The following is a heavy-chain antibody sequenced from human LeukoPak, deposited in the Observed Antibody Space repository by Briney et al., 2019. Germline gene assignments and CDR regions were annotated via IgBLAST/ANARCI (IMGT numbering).Heavy chain of an antibody. V-gene: IGHV4-4*07. Sequence: SETLSLTCTVSGGSISSYYWSWIRQPPGKGLEWIGRIYTNGNTDYNPSLKSRVTVSVDTSKNQFSLRLSSVTAADTAVYYCARDRSGASSFDPWGQGTLVTVSS. CDR3: ARDRSGASSFDP. D-gene: IGHD6-19*01. CDR1: GGSISSYY. CDR2: IYTNGNT. J-gene: IGHJ5*02.